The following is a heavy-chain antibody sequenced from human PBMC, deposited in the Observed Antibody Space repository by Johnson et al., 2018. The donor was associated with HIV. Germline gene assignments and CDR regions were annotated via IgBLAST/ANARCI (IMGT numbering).Heavy chain of an antibody. CDR2: ITWNGGGT. J-gene: IGHJ3*02. CDR3: AKTEDAFDI. Sequence: EVQLVESGGSMVRPGGSRRLSCAVSGFTFDDYCMSWVRQAPGKGLEWVSGITWNGGGTHYADSVKGRFTISRDNSKNTLYLQMNSLRAEDTALYYCAKTEDAFDIWGQGTMVTVSS. CDR1: GFTFDDYC. V-gene: IGHV3-20*04.